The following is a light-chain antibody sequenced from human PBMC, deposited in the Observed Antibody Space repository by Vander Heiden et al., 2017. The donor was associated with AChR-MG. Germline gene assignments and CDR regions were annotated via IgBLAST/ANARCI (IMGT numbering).Light chain of an antibody. CDR1: QSVRSGY. Sequence: EIVLTQSPGTLSLSPGERATLSCRASQSVRSGYLAWYQQKPGQAPRLLIYGASSRATGIPARFSGSGSGTDFTLTISRLEPEDFAVYYCQQYDSEPLMYTFGQGTKLEIK. J-gene: IGKJ2*01. V-gene: IGKV3-20*01. CDR3: QQYDSEPLMYT. CDR2: GAS.